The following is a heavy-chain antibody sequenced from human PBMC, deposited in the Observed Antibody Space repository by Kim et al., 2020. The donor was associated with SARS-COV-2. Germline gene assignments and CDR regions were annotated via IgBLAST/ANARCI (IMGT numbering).Heavy chain of an antibody. CDR3: AKEEGSGYSSGWTYYYYGMDV. Sequence: GGSLRLSCAASGFTFSSYGMHWVRQAPGKGLEWVAVISYDGSNKYYADSVKGRFTISRVNSKNTLYLQMNSLRAEDTAVYYCAKEEGSGYSSGWTYYYYGMDVWGQGTTVTVSS. D-gene: IGHD6-19*01. J-gene: IGHJ6*02. V-gene: IGHV3-30*18. CDR1: GFTFSSYG. CDR2: ISYDGSNK.